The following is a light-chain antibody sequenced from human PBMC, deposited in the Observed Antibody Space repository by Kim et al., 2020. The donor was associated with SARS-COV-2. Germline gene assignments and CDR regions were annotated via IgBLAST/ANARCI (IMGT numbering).Light chain of an antibody. V-gene: IGKV3-20*01. J-gene: IGKJ1*01. Sequence: ENVLTQSPGTLSLSPGERATLSCRASQRVSSSYLAWYQQKPGQAPRLLIYGASSRATGIPDRFSGSGSGTDFTLTISRLEPEDCAVYYCQQYENSPWTFGQGTKVDIK. CDR2: GAS. CDR1: QRVSSSY. CDR3: QQYENSPWT.